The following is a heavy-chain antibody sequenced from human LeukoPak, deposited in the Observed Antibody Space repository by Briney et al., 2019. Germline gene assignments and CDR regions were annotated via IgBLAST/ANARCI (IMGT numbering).Heavy chain of an antibody. D-gene: IGHD6-13*01. J-gene: IGHJ4*02. CDR3: ARYDSWYELEYYFDY. Sequence: GGSLRLSCAASGFTFSSYWMSWVRQAPGKGLEWVANIKQDGSEKYYVDSVKGRFTISRDNAKNSLYLQMSSLRAEDTAVYYCARYDSWYELEYYFDYWGQGTLVTVSS. CDR2: IKQDGSEK. CDR1: GFTFSSYW. V-gene: IGHV3-7*03.